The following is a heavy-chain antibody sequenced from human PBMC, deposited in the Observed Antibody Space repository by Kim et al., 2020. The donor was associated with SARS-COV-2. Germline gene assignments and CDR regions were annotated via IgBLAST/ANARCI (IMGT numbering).Heavy chain of an antibody. CDR3: LLLGWHLGIYF. V-gene: IGHV3-23*01. D-gene: IGHD6-19*01. CDR2: ISANGNNA. J-gene: IGHJ4*01. Sequence: GGSLRLSCAASGFTATSGITFSRYAFSWVRQAPGKGLEWVAAISANGNNAYYADSVKGRFTISRDNSKSTLNLQMNSLRADDTAVYHCLLLGWHLGIYF. CDR1: GFTATSGITFSRYA.